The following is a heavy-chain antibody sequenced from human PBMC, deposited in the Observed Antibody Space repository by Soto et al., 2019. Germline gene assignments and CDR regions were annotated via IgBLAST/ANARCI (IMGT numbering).Heavy chain of an antibody. Sequence: ASVKVSFKASRYTFTGYYMHWVRQAPGQGLEWMGWINANSGGTNYAQKFQGRVTMTRDTSISTAYMELSRLRSDNTAVYYCASYYYDSSGYSTFDYWGQGTLVTVSS. D-gene: IGHD3-22*01. CDR2: INANSGGT. V-gene: IGHV1-2*02. CDR3: ASYYYDSSGYSTFDY. J-gene: IGHJ4*02. CDR1: RYTFTGYY.